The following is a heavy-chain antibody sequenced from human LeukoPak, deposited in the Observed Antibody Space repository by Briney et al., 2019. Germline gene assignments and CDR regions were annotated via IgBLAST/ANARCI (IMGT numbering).Heavy chain of an antibody. CDR2: ISVYNGNT. D-gene: IGHD3-16*01. J-gene: IGHJ5*02. Sequence: GASVKVSCKASGYTFTTYYIGWVRQAPGQGPERMGWISVYNGNTNYAQRLQGRVTMTTDTSTSTAYMELRSLRSDDTAVYYCARVRNYVASLDPWGQGTLVTVSS. V-gene: IGHV1-18*01. CDR1: GYTFTTYY. CDR3: ARVRNYVASLDP.